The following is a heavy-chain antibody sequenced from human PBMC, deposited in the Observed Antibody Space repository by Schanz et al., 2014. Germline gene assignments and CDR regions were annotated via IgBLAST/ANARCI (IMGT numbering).Heavy chain of an antibody. CDR1: GFSVGNKY. J-gene: IGHJ3*02. CDR2: IYIGGST. CDR3: ARDGYSVVVIAPTEIFDI. Sequence: EVQLVESGGGLVQPGGSLRLSCAASGFSVGNKYMNWVRQAPGKGLEWVSFIYIGGSTYYADSVKGRFTISRDNSRNTLYLQMNSLRAEDTAVYYCARDGYSVVVIAPTEIFDIWGQGTMVTVSP. V-gene: IGHV3-66*01. D-gene: IGHD2-15*01.